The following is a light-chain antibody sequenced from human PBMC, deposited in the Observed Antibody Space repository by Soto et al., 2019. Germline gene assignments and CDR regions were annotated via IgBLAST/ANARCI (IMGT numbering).Light chain of an antibody. Sequence: QLVLTQSPSASASLGASVKLTCTLSSGHSSYVIAWHQQQPEEGPRYLMKLNSDGSHTKGDGIPDRFSGSSSGAERYLTISSLQSEDEADYYCQTWGTGIVVFGGGTKLTVL. CDR2: LNSDGSH. CDR3: QTWGTGIVV. V-gene: IGLV4-69*01. J-gene: IGLJ2*01. CDR1: SGHSSYV.